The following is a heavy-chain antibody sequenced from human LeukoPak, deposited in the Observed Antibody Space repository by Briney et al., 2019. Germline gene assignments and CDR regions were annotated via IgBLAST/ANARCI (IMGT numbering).Heavy chain of an antibody. J-gene: IGHJ6*03. CDR3: ARDERDYYYYYMDV. Sequence: SETLSLTCAVYGGSFSGYYWSWIRQPPGKGLEWIGEINHGGSTNYNPSLKSRVTISVDTSKNQFSLKLTSVTAADTAVYYCARDERDYYYYYMDVWGKGTTVTISS. CDR1: GGSFSGYY. CDR2: INHGGST. V-gene: IGHV4-34*01.